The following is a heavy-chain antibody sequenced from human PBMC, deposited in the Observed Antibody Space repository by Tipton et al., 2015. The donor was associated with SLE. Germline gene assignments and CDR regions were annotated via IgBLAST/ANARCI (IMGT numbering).Heavy chain of an antibody. CDR2: IYYSGST. CDR3: AREGTRDFWRGYHE. D-gene: IGHD3-3*01. V-gene: IGHV4-39*07. Sequence: TLSLTCTVSGGSISRSSYYWGWIRQPPGKGLEWIGSIYYSGSTYYNPSLKSRVIISVDTSKNQFSLKLSSVTAADTAVYYCAREGTRDFWRGYHEWGQGTLVTVSS. J-gene: IGHJ4*02. CDR1: GGSISRSSYY.